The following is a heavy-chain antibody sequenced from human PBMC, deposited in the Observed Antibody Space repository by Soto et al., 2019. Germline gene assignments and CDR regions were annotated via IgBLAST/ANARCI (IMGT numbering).Heavy chain of an antibody. J-gene: IGHJ4*02. CDR2: INHSGST. D-gene: IGHD3-16*02. CDR1: GGSFSGYY. CDR3: AILHLGELSLGDY. Sequence: QVQLQQWGAGLLKPSETLSLTCAVYGGSFSGYYWSWIRQPPGKGLEWIGEINHSGSTNYNPSLKRRVTISVDPSKNQFSLKLSSVTAADTAVYYCAILHLGELSLGDYWGQGTLVTVSS. V-gene: IGHV4-34*01.